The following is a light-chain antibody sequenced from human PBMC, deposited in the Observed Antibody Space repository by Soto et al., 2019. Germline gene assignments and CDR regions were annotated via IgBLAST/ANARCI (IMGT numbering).Light chain of an antibody. CDR1: SSDVGSYNL. V-gene: IGLV2-23*03. J-gene: IGLJ1*01. Sequence: QSALTHPASVSRSPGQSITISCTGTSSDVGSYNLVSWCQQHPGKAPKLMIYEGSKRPSGVSNRFSGSKSGNTASLTISGLQAEDEADYYCCSYAGSSTFVFGTGPKATVL. CDR2: EGS. CDR3: CSYAGSSTFV.